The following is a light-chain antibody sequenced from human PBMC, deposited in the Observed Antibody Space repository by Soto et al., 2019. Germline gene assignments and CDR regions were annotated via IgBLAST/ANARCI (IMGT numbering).Light chain of an antibody. CDR3: QQYNSYSWT. J-gene: IGKJ1*01. V-gene: IGKV1-5*01. CDR1: QSISSW. CDR2: DAS. Sequence: TQSPATLSLSPGERATLSCRASQSISSWLAWYQQKPGKAPRLLIYDASSLESGIPSRFSGSGSGTEFTLTISSLQPDDFATYYCQQYNSYSWTFGQGTKV.